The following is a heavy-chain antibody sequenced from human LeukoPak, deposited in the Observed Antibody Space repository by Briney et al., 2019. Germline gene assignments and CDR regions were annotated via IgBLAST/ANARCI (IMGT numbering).Heavy chain of an antibody. CDR3: AKPSLYYYDTSGYYRYWYFDL. CDR2: IKQDESER. V-gene: IGHV3-7*01. Sequence: GGSLRLSCEGSGFSFSSYWMTWVRQSPGKGPEWVANIKQDESERYTVDSVKGRFTISRDNSKNTLYLQMNSLRAEDTAVYYCAKPSLYYYDTSGYYRYWYFDLWGRGTLVTVSS. CDR1: GFSFSSYW. D-gene: IGHD3-22*01. J-gene: IGHJ2*01.